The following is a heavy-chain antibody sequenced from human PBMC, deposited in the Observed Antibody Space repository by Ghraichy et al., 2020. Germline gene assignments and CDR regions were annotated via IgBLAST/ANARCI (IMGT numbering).Heavy chain of an antibody. CDR3: ARGPTRDRNAFHDWFDP. J-gene: IGHJ5*02. CDR1: GFMFSDYE. CDR2: ISSSGSNI. V-gene: IGHV3-48*03. D-gene: IGHD3-16*01. Sequence: GESLNISCTGSGFMFSDYEMNWVRQAPGRGLEWVSYISSSGSNIKYADSVKGRFTISRDNARNSLYLQMNSLRAEDTAVYYCARGPTRDRNAFHDWFDPWGQGSLVTVSS.